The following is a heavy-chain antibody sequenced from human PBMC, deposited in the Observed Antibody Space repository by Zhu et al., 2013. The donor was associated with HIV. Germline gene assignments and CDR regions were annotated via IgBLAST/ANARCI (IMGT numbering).Heavy chain of an antibody. Sequence: QVQLVQSGDEVKTPGASVKVSCKTSGYTFTNYGISWVRQAPGQGLEWMGMINPDGGKKVFSQKFQGRVTITADKSTSTAYMRLSSLRYEDTAVYYCARDKLGFLGYWGQGTLVTVSS. CDR3: ARDKLGFLGY. D-gene: IGHD7-27*01. CDR2: INPDGGKK. V-gene: IGHV1-18*01. CDR1: GYTFTNYG. J-gene: IGHJ4*02.